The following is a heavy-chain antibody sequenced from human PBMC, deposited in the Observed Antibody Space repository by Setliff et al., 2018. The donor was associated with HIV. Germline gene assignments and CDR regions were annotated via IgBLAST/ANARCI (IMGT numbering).Heavy chain of an antibody. CDR1: GGSISSHY. Sequence: SETLSLTCTVSGGSISSHYWSWIRQPPGKGLEWIGHIYTSGSTNYNPSLKSRVTMSVGTSKNQFSLKLSSVTAADTAVYYCARDFSGQQLVGGWFDPWGQGTLVTVSS. V-gene: IGHV4-4*07. J-gene: IGHJ5*02. D-gene: IGHD6-13*01. CDR3: ARDFSGQQLVGGWFDP. CDR2: IYTSGST.